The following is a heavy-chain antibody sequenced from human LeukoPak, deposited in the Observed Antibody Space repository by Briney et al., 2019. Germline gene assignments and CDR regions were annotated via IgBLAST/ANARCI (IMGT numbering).Heavy chain of an antibody. J-gene: IGHJ4*02. V-gene: IGHV4-59*12. Sequence: SETLSLTCTVSGGSISSYYWSWIRQPPGKGLEWIGYIYYSGSTNYNPSLKSRITISVDTSKNQFSLKLSSVTAADTAVYYCARASSSWYVPGHWGQGTLVTVSS. CDR3: ARASSSWYVPGH. CDR1: GGSISSYY. CDR2: IYYSGST. D-gene: IGHD6-13*01.